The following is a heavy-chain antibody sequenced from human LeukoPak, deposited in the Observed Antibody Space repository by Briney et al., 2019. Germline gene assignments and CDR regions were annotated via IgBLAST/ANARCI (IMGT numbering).Heavy chain of an antibody. CDR1: GGTFSSYA. CDR3: ARAPDYGDYPYYFDY. Sequence: GASVKVSCKASGGTFSSYAISWVRQAPGQGLEWMGGIIPIFGTANYAQKFQGRVTITADESTSPAYMELSSLRSEDTAVYYCARAPDYGDYPYYFDYWGQGTLVTVSS. J-gene: IGHJ4*02. V-gene: IGHV1-69*13. D-gene: IGHD4-17*01. CDR2: IIPIFGTA.